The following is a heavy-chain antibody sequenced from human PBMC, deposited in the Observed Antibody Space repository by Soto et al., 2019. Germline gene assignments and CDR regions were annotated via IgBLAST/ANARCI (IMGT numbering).Heavy chain of an antibody. D-gene: IGHD3-16*02. CDR3: AKSRVFIGAIVTLLDS. Sequence: EVQLLESGGGLVQPGGSLTLSCATSGFTFSSYAMVWVRQAAEKGLEWVASISNNGDTAYYPDSVKGRFTISRGNSENTLQLQMKGLGAAETALYFCAKSRVFIGAIVTLLDSWGQGTQVTVS. CDR1: GFTFSSYA. J-gene: IGHJ4*02. CDR2: ISNNGDTA. V-gene: IGHV3-23*01.